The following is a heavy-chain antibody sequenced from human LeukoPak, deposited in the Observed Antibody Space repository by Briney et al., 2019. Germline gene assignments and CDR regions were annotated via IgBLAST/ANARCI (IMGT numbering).Heavy chain of an antibody. V-gene: IGHV4-38-2*01. Sequence: PSETLSLTCAVSGYSISSGYYWGWIRQSPGKGLEWIGRIDRSGNTYYNPPLKSRVAISVDTSSNQFSLRLTSVTAADTAVYYCARMDDYSGSGNYYNVINYYYMDVWGKGTTVTVS. D-gene: IGHD3-10*01. CDR2: IDRSGNT. J-gene: IGHJ6*03. CDR3: ARMDDYSGSGNYYNVINYYYMDV. CDR1: GYSISSGYY.